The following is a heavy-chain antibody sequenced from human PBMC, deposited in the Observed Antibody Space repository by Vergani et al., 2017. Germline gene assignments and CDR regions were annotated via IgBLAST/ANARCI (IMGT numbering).Heavy chain of an antibody. V-gene: IGHV4-39*01. D-gene: IGHD6-19*01. CDR1: GDSIIIRSYY. J-gene: IGHJ5*02. CDR2: IYNSGNG. CDR3: ARHSTVEWLVKLGWIDP. Sequence: QMQLQESGPGLVKASETLSLTCTVSGDSIIIRSYYWGWIRQPPGKGLEWIGSIYNSGNGDSSSSLKSRVTISADTSKNQFSLRLTSVTAADTAVYFCARHSTVEWLVKLGWIDPWGQGILVTVSS.